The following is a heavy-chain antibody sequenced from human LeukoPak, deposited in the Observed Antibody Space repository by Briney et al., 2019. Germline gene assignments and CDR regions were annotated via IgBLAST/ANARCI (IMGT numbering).Heavy chain of an antibody. CDR1: GFPFSPYW. V-gene: IGHV3-74*01. Sequence: GGSLRLSCAASGFPFSPYWIHWVRQAPGKGLVWVSRIDSDGSNTNYADSVKGRFTISRDNAKNTVYLQMNSLRVEDTAVYYCARDRGYQIDYWGQGTLVTVSS. CDR2: IDSDGSNT. CDR3: ARDRGYQIDY. J-gene: IGHJ4*02. D-gene: IGHD2-2*01.